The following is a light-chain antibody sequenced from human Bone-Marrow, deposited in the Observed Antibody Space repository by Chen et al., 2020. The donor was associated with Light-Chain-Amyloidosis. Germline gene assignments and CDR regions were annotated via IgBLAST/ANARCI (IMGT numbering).Light chain of an antibody. V-gene: IGLV3-21*02. Sequence: SYVLTQPSSVSVAPGQTATIACGGNNIGSTSVHWYQQTPGQAPLLVVYDDSDRPSGIPARLSGSNSENTATLTISRVEAGDEAEYYCQVWDRSSDRPVFGGGTKLTVL. CDR3: QVWDRSSDRPV. CDR2: DDS. CDR1: NIGSTS. J-gene: IGLJ3*02.